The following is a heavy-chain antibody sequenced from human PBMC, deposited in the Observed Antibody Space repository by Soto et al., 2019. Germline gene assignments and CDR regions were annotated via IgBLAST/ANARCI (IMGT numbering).Heavy chain of an antibody. CDR2: IYYTGTT. CDR3: ARLGDYYQAFYD. CDR1: GSPISSYY. V-gene: IGHV4-59*08. Sequence: PSETLSLTCNVSGSPISSYYWSWFRQPPGQGLEWVGYIYYTGTTTYNPSLRSRVAISVDASKSQFSLDLRSVTAADTAVYYCARLGDYYQAFYDWGNGSLVTIAS. J-gene: IGHJ4*01. D-gene: IGHD4-17*01.